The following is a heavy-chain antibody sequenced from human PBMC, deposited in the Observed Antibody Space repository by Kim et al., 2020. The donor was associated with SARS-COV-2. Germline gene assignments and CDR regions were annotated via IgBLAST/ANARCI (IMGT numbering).Heavy chain of an antibody. V-gene: IGHV3-23*01. D-gene: IGHD6-6*01. CDR1: GFTFSSYA. CDR3: AKKRLPSIAARGYFDY. J-gene: IGHJ4*02. Sequence: GGSLRLSCAASGFTFSSYAMSWVRQAPGKGLEWVSAISGSGGSTYYADSVKGRFTISRDNSKNTLYLQMNSLRAEDTAVYYCAKKRLPSIAARGYFDYWGQGTLVTVSS. CDR2: ISGSGGST.